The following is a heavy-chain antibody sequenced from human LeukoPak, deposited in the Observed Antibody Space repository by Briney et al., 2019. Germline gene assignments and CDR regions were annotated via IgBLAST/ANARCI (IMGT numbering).Heavy chain of an antibody. CDR2: ISGSSSAI. V-gene: IGHV3-48*01. CDR3: VRDRTLGVRDGFILA. CDR1: GFTFSAYN. Sequence: GGSLRLSCAASGFTFSAYNMIWVRQAPGKGLEWLSYISGSSSAIYYADSVQGRSTISRDNAKNSLSLQMSSLRVEDTAVYYCVRDRTLGVRDGFILAWGQGTLVTVSS. J-gene: IGHJ5*02. D-gene: IGHD5-24*01.